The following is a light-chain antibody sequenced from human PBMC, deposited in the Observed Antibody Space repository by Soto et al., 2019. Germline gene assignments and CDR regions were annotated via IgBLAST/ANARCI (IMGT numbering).Light chain of an antibody. CDR3: ETWDINTHVV. CDR1: SGHSTYI. CDR2: LEGSGSY. V-gene: IGLV4-60*02. Sequence: QLVLTQSSSASASLGSSVKLTCTLSSGHSTYIIAWHQQQPGKAPRYLMKLEGSGSYNKGSGVPDRFSGSSSGADRYLTISNLQFEDEADYYCETWDINTHVVFGGGTKLTFL. J-gene: IGLJ2*01.